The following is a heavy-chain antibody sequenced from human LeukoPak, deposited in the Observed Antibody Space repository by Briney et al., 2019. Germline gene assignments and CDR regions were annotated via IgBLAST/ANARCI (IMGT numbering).Heavy chain of an antibody. J-gene: IGHJ4*02. Sequence: SVKVSCKASGYTFTSYAISWVRQAPGQGLEWMGGIIPIFGTANYAQKFQGRVTITADESTSTAYMELSSLRSEDTAVYYCARVTAAGYFDYWGQGTLVTVSS. V-gene: IGHV1-69*13. CDR1: GYTFTSYA. CDR2: IIPIFGTA. CDR3: ARVTAAGYFDY. D-gene: IGHD6-13*01.